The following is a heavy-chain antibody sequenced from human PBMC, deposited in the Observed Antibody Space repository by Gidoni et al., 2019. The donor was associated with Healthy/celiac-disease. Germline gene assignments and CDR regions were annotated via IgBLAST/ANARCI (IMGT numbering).Heavy chain of an antibody. D-gene: IGHD4-17*01. CDR3: ARGEGYGDYVD. V-gene: IGHV4-34*01. J-gene: IGHJ3*01. CDR1: GGSFGGYY. CDR2: INHSGST. Sequence: QVQLQQWGAGLLKPSETLSLTCAVDGGSFGGYYWSWIRQPPGKGLEWIGEINHSGSTNYNPSLKSRVTISVDTSKNQFSLKLSSVTAADTAVYYCARGEGYGDYVDWGQGTMVTVSS.